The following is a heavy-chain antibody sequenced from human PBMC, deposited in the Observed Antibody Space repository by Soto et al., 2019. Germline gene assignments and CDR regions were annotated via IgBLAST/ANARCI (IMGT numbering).Heavy chain of an antibody. V-gene: IGHV4-31*03. D-gene: IGHD2-2*01. Sequence: PSETLSLTCTVSGGSISSGGYYWSWIRQHPGKGLEWIGYIYYSGSTYYNPSLKSRVTISVDTSKNQFSLKLSSVTAADTAVYYCARGWIVVVPAAIWSAFDIWGQGTMVTVSS. CDR3: ARGWIVVVPAAIWSAFDI. CDR1: GGSISSGGYY. CDR2: IYYSGST. J-gene: IGHJ3*02.